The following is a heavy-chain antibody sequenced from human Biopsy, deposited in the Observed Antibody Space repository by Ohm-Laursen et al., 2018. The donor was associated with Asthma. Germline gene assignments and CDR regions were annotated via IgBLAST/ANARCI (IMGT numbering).Heavy chain of an antibody. V-gene: IGHV3-7*01. J-gene: IGHJ3*02. Sequence: SLRLSCAASGFTFSNAWMSWVRQAPGKGLEWVANIKEDGSEKYYVDSVKGRFTISRDNAKNSLYLQMNSLRAEETAVYYCARARESSSWASAFDIWGQGTKVTVSS. CDR2: IKEDGSEK. CDR1: GFTFSNAW. D-gene: IGHD6-6*01. CDR3: ARARESSSWASAFDI.